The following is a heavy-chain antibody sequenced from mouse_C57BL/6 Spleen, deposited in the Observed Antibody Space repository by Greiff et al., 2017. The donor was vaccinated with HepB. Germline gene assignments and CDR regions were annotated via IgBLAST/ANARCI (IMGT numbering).Heavy chain of an antibody. CDR1: GYTFTSYW. CDR3: ARPAAYYSNYEYFDV. D-gene: IGHD2-5*01. V-gene: IGHV1-52*01. Sequence: QVQLQQPGAELVRPGSSVKLSCKASGYTFTSYWMHWVKQRPIQGLEWIGNIDPSDSETHYNQKFKDKATLTVDKSSSTAYMQLSSLTSEDSAVYYCARPAAYYSNYEYFDVWGTGTTVTVSS. CDR2: IDPSDSET. J-gene: IGHJ1*03.